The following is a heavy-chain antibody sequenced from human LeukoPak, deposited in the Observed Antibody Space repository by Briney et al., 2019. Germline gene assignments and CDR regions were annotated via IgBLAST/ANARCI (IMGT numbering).Heavy chain of an antibody. CDR2: IDPSDSYT. J-gene: IGHJ6*02. Sequence: GESLTISCKGSGDSFTNYWISWVRQMPGKGLEWMGRIDPSDSYTNYSPSFQGHVTISADKSISTAHLQWSSLKASDTAMYYCARHYSNDAMDVWGQGTTVTVSS. CDR3: ARHYSNDAMDV. CDR1: GDSFTNYW. V-gene: IGHV5-10-1*01. D-gene: IGHD2-8*01.